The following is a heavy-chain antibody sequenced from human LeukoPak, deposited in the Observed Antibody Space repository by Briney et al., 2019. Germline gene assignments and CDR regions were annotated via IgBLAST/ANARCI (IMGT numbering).Heavy chain of an antibody. CDR3: ARQASSSWFARWDP. V-gene: IGHV4-39*01. D-gene: IGHD6-13*01. Sequence: SETLSLTCTVSGGSISSSNYYWTWIRQPPGKGLEWIGTIYYSGNNYHNPSLKSRVTISVDTSKSQFSLKLSSVTAADTAVYYCARQASSSWFARWDPWGQGTLVTVSS. J-gene: IGHJ5*02. CDR1: GGSISSSNYY. CDR2: IYYSGNN.